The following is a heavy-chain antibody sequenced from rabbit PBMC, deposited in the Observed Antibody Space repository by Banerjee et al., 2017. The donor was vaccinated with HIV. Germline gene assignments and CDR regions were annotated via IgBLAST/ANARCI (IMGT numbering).Heavy chain of an antibody. CDR1: GFSFSSSYY. CDR2: IYAGSSGST. J-gene: IGHJ6*01. CDR3: ARGDAGYAGYGYATGFGL. V-gene: IGHV1S40*01. D-gene: IGHD6-1*01. Sequence: QSLEESGGDLVKPGASLTLTCTASGFSFSSSYYMCWVRQAPGKGLEWIACIYAGSSGSTYYASWAKGRFTISKTSSTTVTLQMTSLTAADTATYFCARGDAGYAGYGYATGFGLWGQGTLVTVS.